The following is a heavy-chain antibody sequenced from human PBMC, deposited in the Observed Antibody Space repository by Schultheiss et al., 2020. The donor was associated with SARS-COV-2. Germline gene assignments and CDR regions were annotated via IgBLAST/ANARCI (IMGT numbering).Heavy chain of an antibody. D-gene: IGHD6-19*01. CDR3: ARDLDSSGWYDY. CDR1: GFTFSSYA. J-gene: IGHJ4*02. Sequence: GGSLRLSCAASGFTFSSYAMSWVRQAPGKGLEWVSAISGSGGSTYYADSVKGRFTISRDNAKNSLYLQMNSLRAEDTAVYYCARDLDSSGWYDYWGQGTLVTVSS. CDR2: ISGSGGST. V-gene: IGHV3-23*01.